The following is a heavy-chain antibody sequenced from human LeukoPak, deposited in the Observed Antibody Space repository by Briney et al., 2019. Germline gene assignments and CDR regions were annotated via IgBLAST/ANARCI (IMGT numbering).Heavy chain of an antibody. Sequence: GGSLRLSCAASGFTFSSYAMHWVRQAPGKGLEWVAVISYDGSKKYYADSVKGRFTISRDNSKNTLYLQMNSLRAEDSAVYYCARGSFYYYDSSGYSTVYYFDYWGRGTLVTVSS. CDR2: ISYDGSKK. J-gene: IGHJ4*02. V-gene: IGHV3-30-3*01. CDR1: GFTFSSYA. D-gene: IGHD3-22*01. CDR3: ARGSFYYYDSSGYSTVYYFDY.